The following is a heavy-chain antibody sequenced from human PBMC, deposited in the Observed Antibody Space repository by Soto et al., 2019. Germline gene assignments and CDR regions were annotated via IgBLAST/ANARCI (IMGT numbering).Heavy chain of an antibody. CDR1: GYTFTSYA. Sequence: WASVKVSCKASGYTFTSYAMHWVRQAPGQRLEWMGWINAGNGNTKYSQKFQGRVTITRDTSASTAYMELSSLRSEDTAVYYCARAPWCSSTSCYRWFDPWGQGTLVTVSS. CDR2: INAGNGNT. CDR3: ARAPWCSSTSCYRWFDP. V-gene: IGHV1-3*01. D-gene: IGHD2-2*01. J-gene: IGHJ5*02.